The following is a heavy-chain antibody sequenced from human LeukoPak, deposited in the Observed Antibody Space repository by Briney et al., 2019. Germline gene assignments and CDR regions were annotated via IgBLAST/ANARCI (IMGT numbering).Heavy chain of an antibody. CDR2: ISAYNDGNT. J-gene: IGHJ4*02. CDR1: GYTFTNYG. CDR3: AKDARGYCSKGACYSIDY. V-gene: IGHV1-18*01. Sequence: ASVKVSCEASGYTFTNYGINWVRQAPGQGLEWMGWISAYNDGNTNYAQRFQGRVTMTTDTSTSTAYMELRSLRSDDTAVYYCAKDARGYCSKGACYSIDYWGQGTLVAVSS. D-gene: IGHD2-8*01.